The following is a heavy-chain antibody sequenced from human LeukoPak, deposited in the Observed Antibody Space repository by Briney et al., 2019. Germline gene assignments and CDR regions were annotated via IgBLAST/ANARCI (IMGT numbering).Heavy chain of an antibody. J-gene: IGHJ4*02. V-gene: IGHV4-59*01. Sequence: SETLSLTCTVSGGSISSYHWSWIRQPPGKGLEWIGYIYYSGSTNYNPSLKSRVTISVDTSKNQFSLKLSSVTAADTAVYYCARAPELLSFYYFDYWGQGTLVTVSS. CDR3: ARAPELLSFYYFDY. CDR2: IYYSGST. CDR1: GGSISSYH. D-gene: IGHD3-10*01.